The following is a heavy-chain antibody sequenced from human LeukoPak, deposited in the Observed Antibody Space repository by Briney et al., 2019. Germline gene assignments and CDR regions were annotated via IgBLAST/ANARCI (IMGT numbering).Heavy chain of an antibody. V-gene: IGHV4-39*01. J-gene: IGHJ4*02. Sequence: PSETLSLTCTVSGGSISSSNYFWGWTRQPPGKGLEWIGTLFDNGTIYYGQSFKSRVSISVDTSKNQFSLNLRSLAAADTAVYYRAYSVSHDLFEFWGQGALVTVSS. CDR3: AYSVSHDLFEF. CDR1: GGSISSSNYF. CDR2: LFDNGTI. D-gene: IGHD1-26*01.